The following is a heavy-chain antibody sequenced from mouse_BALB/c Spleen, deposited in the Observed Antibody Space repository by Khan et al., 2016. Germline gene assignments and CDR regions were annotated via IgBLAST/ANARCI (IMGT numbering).Heavy chain of an antibody. V-gene: IGHV2-9*02. D-gene: IGHD2-14*01. CDR1: GFSLTSYG. CDR2: IWAGGST. J-gene: IGHJ2*01. CDR3: DRDLVRRGGYYFDY. Sequence: QVQLKESGPGLVAPSQSLSITCTVAGFSLTSYGVHWVRQPPGKGLEWLGVIWAGGSTDYNSALMSRLSISRDNSRSQVFLKMNSLQTDDTAMYYCDRDLVRRGGYYFDYWGQGTTLTVSS.